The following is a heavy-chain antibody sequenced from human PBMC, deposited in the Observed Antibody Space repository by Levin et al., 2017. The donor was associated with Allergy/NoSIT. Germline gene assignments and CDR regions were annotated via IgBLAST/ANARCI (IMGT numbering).Heavy chain of an antibody. CDR2: ISWSSSNI. CDR1: GFTFEDYA. D-gene: IGHD2-8*01. V-gene: IGHV3-9*01. Sequence: SLKISCAASGFTFEDYAIHWVRQAPGKGLEWVSGISWSSSNINYGDSVKGRFTISRDNAKKSVYLQMERLRAEDSALYYCARPPTRQNGGWVPSHFEYWGQGTLVTVSS. CDR3: ARPPTRQNGGWVPSHFEY. J-gene: IGHJ4*02.